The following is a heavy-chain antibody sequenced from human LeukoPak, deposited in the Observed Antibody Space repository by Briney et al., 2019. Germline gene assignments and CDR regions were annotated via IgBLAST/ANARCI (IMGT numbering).Heavy chain of an antibody. J-gene: IGHJ4*02. D-gene: IGHD6-19*01. V-gene: IGHV3-30*18. CDR2: ISYDGSNK. CDR1: GFTVSSYG. CDR3: AKDRKQWHSPLDY. Sequence: GGSLRLSCAASGFTVSSYGMHWVRQAPGKGLEWVALISYDGSNKDYADSVRGRFTISRDSSKNTLYLQMNSLRPEDTAVYYCAKDRKQWHSPLDYWGQGTLVTVSS.